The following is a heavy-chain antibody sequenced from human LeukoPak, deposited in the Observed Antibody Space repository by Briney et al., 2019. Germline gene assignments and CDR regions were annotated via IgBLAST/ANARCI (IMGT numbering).Heavy chain of an antibody. V-gene: IGHV3-23*01. CDR2: ISGSVGST. D-gene: IGHD1-26*01. Sequence: GGSLRLSCAAPGFTSSSYAMSSGRQAPGKGLEWVSAISGSVGSTYYADSVKGRFTISRDNTKNTLYLQMNSLRAEDTAIYICAKDGGTYPYFLDVWGKGTTVIVSS. CDR1: GFTSSSYA. CDR3: AKDGGTYPYFLDV. J-gene: IGHJ6*03.